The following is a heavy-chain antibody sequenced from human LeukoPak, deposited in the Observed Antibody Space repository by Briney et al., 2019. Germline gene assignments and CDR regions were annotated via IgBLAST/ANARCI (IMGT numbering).Heavy chain of an antibody. J-gene: IGHJ5*02. CDR2: MNPNSGNT. V-gene: IGHV1-8*01. Sequence: ASVKVSCKASGYTFTSYDINWVRQATGQGLEWMGWMNPNSGNTGYAQKFQGRVTMTSNTSISTAYMELSSLRSEDTAVYYCARRYCTNASCYPNWFDPWGQGTLVTVSS. CDR1: GYTFTSYD. D-gene: IGHD2-2*01. CDR3: ARRYCTNASCYPNWFDP.